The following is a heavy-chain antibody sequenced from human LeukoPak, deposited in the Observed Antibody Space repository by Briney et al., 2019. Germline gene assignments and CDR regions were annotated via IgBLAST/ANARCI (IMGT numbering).Heavy chain of an antibody. D-gene: IGHD6-13*01. CDR2: IYYSGST. V-gene: IGHV4-31*03. CDR1: GGSISSGGYY. Sequence: SQTLSLTCTVSGGSISSGGYYWSWIRQHPGKGLEWIGYIYYSGSTYYNPSLKSRVTISVDTSKNQFSLKLSSVTAADTAVYYCARVGSSSWYGGGNWFDPWGQGTLVTVSS. J-gene: IGHJ5*02. CDR3: ARVGSSSWYGGGNWFDP.